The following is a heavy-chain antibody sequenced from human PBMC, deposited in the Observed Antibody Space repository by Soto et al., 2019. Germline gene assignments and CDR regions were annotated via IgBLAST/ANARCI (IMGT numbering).Heavy chain of an antibody. CDR3: AKASITMVRGASQDKAGNYYYYMDV. CDR1: GLTFSSYG. J-gene: IGHJ6*03. V-gene: IGHV3-30*18. Sequence: QVQLVESGGGMVQPGRSLRLSCAASGLTFSSYGMHWVRQAPGKGLEWVAVISYDGSNKYYADSVKGRFTISRDNSKNTLYLQMNSLRAEDTAVYYCAKASITMVRGASQDKAGNYYYYMDVWGKGTTVTVSS. CDR2: ISYDGSNK. D-gene: IGHD3-10*01.